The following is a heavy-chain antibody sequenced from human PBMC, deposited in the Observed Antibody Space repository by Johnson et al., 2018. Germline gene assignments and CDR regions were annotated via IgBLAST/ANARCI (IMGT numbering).Heavy chain of an antibody. V-gene: IGHV3-23*04. J-gene: IGHJ6*03. D-gene: IGHD3-22*01. CDR1: GSTFSNCA. CDR2: IRGRGGST. CDR3: AKNFYYARSCYRYYHYFMDV. Sequence: VQLVQSGGGLVQPGGSLRLSCAASGSTFSNCAMTWVRQDPGKGREWVYSIRGRGGSTDYADSLKGRVPITRDNSKNTLYLQMNSLRAEDTAVYYCAKNFYYARSCYRYYHYFMDVWGKGTPVTVSS.